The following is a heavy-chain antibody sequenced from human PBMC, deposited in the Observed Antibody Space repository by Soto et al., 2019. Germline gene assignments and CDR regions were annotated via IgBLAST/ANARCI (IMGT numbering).Heavy chain of an antibody. J-gene: IGHJ6*02. CDR2: IIPIFGTA. CDR3: ARDPGVVAATQYYYYGMDV. V-gene: IGHV1-69*13. D-gene: IGHD2-15*01. CDR1: GGTFSSYA. Sequence: RASVKVSCKASGGTFSSYAISWVRQAPGQGLEWMGGIIPIFGTANYAQKFQGRVTITADESTSTAYMELSSLRSEDTAVYYCARDPGVVAATQYYYYGMDVWGQGTTVTSP.